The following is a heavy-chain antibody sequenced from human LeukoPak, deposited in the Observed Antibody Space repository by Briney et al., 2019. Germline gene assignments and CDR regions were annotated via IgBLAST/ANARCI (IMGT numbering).Heavy chain of an antibody. J-gene: IGHJ4*02. D-gene: IGHD6-19*01. CDR3: ARWYSSGWYFDY. V-gene: IGHV1-69*13. CDR2: IIPIFGTA. CDR1: GGTFSSYA. Sequence: SVKVSCKASGGTFSSYAISWVRQAPGQGLEWMGGIIPIFGTANYAQKFQGRVTITADESTSTAYMELSSLRSEDTAVYYCARWYSSGWYFDYWGQGTLVTVSS.